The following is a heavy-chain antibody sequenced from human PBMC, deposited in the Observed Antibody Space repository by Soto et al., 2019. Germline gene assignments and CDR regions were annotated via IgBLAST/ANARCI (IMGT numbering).Heavy chain of an antibody. Sequence: PSETLSLTCAVSGYSISSGYYWGWVRQPPGKGLEWLGSMFHSGKTYYNPSLKSRPTISVDTSKNQFSLKLNSVTAADTAVYYCARGHIVVVPTAGWFDPWGQGTLVTVSS. D-gene: IGHD2-2*01. J-gene: IGHJ5*02. CDR2: MFHSGKT. CDR1: GYSISSGYY. CDR3: ARGHIVVVPTAGWFDP. V-gene: IGHV4-38-2*01.